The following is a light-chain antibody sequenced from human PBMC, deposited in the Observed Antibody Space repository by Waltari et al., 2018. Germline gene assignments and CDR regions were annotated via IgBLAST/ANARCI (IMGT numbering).Light chain of an antibody. CDR2: GPD. J-gene: IGLJ2*01. CDR3: HSRETFSTRL. V-gene: IGLV3-19*01. Sequence: SSDLTQDPSLSVALGQTVRITCQGDSLRRYYASWYQQRPGQAPILVLYGPDNRPSGIPDRLSGSTSGNTASLTITGAQAEDEADYYCHSRETFSTRLFGGGIRLTV. CDR1: SLRRYY.